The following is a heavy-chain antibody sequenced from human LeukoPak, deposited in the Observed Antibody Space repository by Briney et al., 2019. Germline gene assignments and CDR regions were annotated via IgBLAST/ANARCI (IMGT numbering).Heavy chain of an antibody. V-gene: IGHV3-30*18. D-gene: IGHD5-18*01. CDR3: AKDADTATIIYWYFDL. CDR2: ISDDGSNT. J-gene: IGHJ2*01. CDR1: GFTLSNFG. Sequence: GGSLRLSCTASGFTLSNFGMLWVRQAPGKGLEWVAVISDDGSNTFYADSVKGRFTISRDNSKNTLYLQLNSLRPEDTAVYYCAKDADTATIIYWYFDLWGRGTLVTVSS.